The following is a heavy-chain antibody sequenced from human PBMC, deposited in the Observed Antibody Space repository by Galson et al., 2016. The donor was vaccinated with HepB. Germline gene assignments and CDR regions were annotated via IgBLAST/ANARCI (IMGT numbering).Heavy chain of an antibody. V-gene: IGHV6-1*01. J-gene: IGHJ4*02. Sequence: CAISGDSVSSNTASWNWIRQSPSRGFEWLGRTYYRSKWINEYAVSVKSRIAINPDTSENQFSLQLNSVIPEDTAVYYCTRDFDYWGQGTLVTVSS. CDR1: GDSVSSNTAS. CDR3: TRDFDY. CDR2: TYYRSKWIN.